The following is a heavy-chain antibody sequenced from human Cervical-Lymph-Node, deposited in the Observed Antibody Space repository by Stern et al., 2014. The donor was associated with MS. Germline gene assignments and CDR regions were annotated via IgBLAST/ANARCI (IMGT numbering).Heavy chain of an antibody. V-gene: IGHV5-51*01. CDR1: GYSFASYW. CDR2: IHPGDSDT. D-gene: IGHD1/OR15-1a*01. Sequence: VPLVESGAAVKTPGESLKISCKGSGYSFASYWIGWVRQMPGQGLAWLGIIHPGDSDTRYNTSFQRPVTLSPDKSIHQAYLQWSSLKASDTAMYYCTRLDNWNIGSWGQGTLVTVSS. J-gene: IGHJ5*02. CDR3: TRLDNWNIGS.